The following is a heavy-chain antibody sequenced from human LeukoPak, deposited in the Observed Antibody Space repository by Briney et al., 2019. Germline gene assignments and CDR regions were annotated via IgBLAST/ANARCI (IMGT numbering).Heavy chain of an antibody. J-gene: IGHJ4*02. D-gene: IGHD3/OR15-3a*01. CDR3: ARGTSGLVTTNDY. CDR1: GYTFTNYA. V-gene: IGHV7-4-1*02. Sequence: GASVKVSCKASGYTFTNYAMNWVRQAPGRGLEWMGWINTNTVNPTYAQGFTGRFVFSLDTSVSTAYLQISSLKAEDTAVYYCARGTSGLVTTNDYWGQGTLVTVSS. CDR2: INTNTVNP.